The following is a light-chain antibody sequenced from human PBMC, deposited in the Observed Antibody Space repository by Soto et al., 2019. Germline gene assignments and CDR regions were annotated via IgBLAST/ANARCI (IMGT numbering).Light chain of an antibody. J-gene: IGKJ1*01. Sequence: DIQMTQSPSSLSASVGDRVTITRRASQSISSYLNWYQQKPGKAPKLLIYAASSLQSGVPSRFSGSGSGTDFTLTISSLQPEDFATYYCQQSYSTHWTFGQGTKVDIK. V-gene: IGKV1-39*01. CDR3: QQSYSTHWT. CDR1: QSISSY. CDR2: AAS.